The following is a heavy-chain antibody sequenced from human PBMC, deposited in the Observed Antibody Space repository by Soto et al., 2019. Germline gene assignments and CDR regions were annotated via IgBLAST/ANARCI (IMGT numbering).Heavy chain of an antibody. D-gene: IGHD6-13*01. CDR3: ARQGAPSYSSSWYRHLDY. J-gene: IGHJ4*02. V-gene: IGHV4-39*01. Sequence: KSSETLSLTCTVSGGSISSPSYYWGWIRQPPGKGLEWIGSIYYNGATYYNPSLKSRVTISVDTSENQFSLRLSSVTAADTAVYYCARQGAPSYSSSWYRHLDYWGQGTLVTVSP. CDR1: GGSISSPSYY. CDR2: IYYNGAT.